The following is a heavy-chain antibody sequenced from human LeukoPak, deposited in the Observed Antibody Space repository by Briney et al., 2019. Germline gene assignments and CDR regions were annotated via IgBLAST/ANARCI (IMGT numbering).Heavy chain of an antibody. CDR2: VHLDGRT. Sequence: TSETLSLTCTVSGGSISSSSYYWGWVRQPPGKGLEWIGEVHLDGRTNYNPSLKSRLIMSVDLPENHISLKLTSVTAADTAVYYCAREGGFYRPLDYSGQGTLVTVSS. D-gene: IGHD3-3*01. V-gene: IGHV4-39*07. J-gene: IGHJ4*02. CDR3: AREGGFYRPLDY. CDR1: GGSISSSSYY.